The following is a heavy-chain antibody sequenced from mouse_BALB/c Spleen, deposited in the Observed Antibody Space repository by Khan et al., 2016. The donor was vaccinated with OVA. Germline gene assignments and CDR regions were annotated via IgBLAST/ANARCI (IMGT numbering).Heavy chain of an antibody. CDR2: INPHIGET. J-gene: IGHJ2*01. CDR1: GYSFTGYF. D-gene: IGHD1-1*01. V-gene: IGHV1-20*02. CDR3: ARKNGSDFDY. Sequence: EVQLQQSGPELVKPGASVEISCKASGYSFTGYFMNWVMQSHGKRLEWIGRINPHIGETFYNQKFTDKATLTVDESSTTAHMELRSLASEDSAVYYCARKNGSDFDYWGQGTTLTVSS.